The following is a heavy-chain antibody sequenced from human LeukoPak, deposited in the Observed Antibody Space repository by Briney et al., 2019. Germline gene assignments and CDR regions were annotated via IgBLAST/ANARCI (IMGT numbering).Heavy chain of an antibody. CDR3: ASGSTMVQGVIFAY. J-gene: IGHJ4*02. D-gene: IGHD3-10*01. CDR1: GFTVFSNY. Sequence: PGGSLRLSCAASGFTVFSNYMSWVRQAPGKGLEWVSVLYSDGRTFYAGSVRGRFTISRDESKNTVYLQMNSLRVEDTAVYYCASGSTMVQGVIFAYWGQGTLVTVAS. CDR2: LYSDGRT. V-gene: IGHV3-53*01.